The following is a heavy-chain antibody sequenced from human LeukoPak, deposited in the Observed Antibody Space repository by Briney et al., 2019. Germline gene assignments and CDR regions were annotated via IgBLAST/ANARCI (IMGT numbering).Heavy chain of an antibody. CDR3: ARGSDRHIVVVTADFDY. V-gene: IGHV1-2*02. CDR2: INPNSGGT. Sequence: GASVKVSCKASGYTFTGYYMHWVRQAPGQGLEWMGWINPNSGGTNYAQKFQGRVTMTRDTSISTAYMELSRLRSDDTAVYYCARGSDRHIVVVTADFDYWGQGTLVTVSS. J-gene: IGHJ4*02. CDR1: GYTFTGYY. D-gene: IGHD2-21*02.